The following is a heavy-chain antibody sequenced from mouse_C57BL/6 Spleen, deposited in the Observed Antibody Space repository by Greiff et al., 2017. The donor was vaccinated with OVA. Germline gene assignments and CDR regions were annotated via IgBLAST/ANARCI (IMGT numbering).Heavy chain of an antibody. Sequence: QVQLQQSGAELVKPGASVKMSCKASGYTFTSYWITWVKQRPGQGLEWIGDIYPGSGSTNYNEKFKSKATLTVDTSSSTAYMQLSSLTSEDSAVYYCAREDTTVVAAYYFDYWGQGTTLTVSS. D-gene: IGHD1-1*01. CDR3: AREDTTVVAAYYFDY. CDR2: IYPGSGST. J-gene: IGHJ2*01. CDR1: GYTFTSYW. V-gene: IGHV1-55*01.